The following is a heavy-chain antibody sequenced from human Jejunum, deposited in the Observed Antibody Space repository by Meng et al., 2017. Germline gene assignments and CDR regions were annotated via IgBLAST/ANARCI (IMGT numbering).Heavy chain of an antibody. CDR1: GGSISSRSYY. Sequence: QLQLQESGPGLVKPSETLSLSCTVSGGSISSRSYYWVWLRQSPGKGLEWIGQIYYNGKSYYNPSLKSRVTMSVDTSRSQFSLNLNAVTGAHTAVYCCARVSYSYDSWFDPLGEGPLVTVSS. J-gene: IGHJ5*02. D-gene: IGHD5-18*01. V-gene: IGHV4-39*01. CDR2: IYYNGKS. CDR3: ARVSYSYDSWFDP.